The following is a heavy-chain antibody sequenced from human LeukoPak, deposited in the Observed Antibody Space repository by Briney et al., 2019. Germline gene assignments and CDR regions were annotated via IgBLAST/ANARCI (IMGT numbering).Heavy chain of an antibody. D-gene: IGHD3-16*02. CDR2: INHSGST. J-gene: IGHJ3*02. V-gene: IGHV4-34*01. Sequence: SETLSLTCAVYGGSFSGYYWSWIRQPPGKGLEWIGEINHSGSTNYNPSLKSRVNMSVDTSKNQFSLKLSSVTAANTAVYYCARSNYVWGSYRPRQSDAFDIWGQGTMVTVSS. CDR1: GGSFSGYY. CDR3: ARSNYVWGSYRPRQSDAFDI.